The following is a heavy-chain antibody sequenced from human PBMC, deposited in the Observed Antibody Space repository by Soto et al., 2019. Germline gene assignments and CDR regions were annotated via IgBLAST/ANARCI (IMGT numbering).Heavy chain of an antibody. CDR2: ISGGDGTP. Sequence: GGSLRLSCAASGFSFSSSAMNWVRLAPGKGLLWVSSISGGDGTPYYADSVKGRFTISRDNSKNTLYLQMNSLRAEDTALYYCAKGAGIAAPYCFDYWGQGTLVTVSS. CDR1: GFSFSSSA. D-gene: IGHD6-13*01. CDR3: AKGAGIAAPYCFDY. J-gene: IGHJ4*02. V-gene: IGHV3-23*01.